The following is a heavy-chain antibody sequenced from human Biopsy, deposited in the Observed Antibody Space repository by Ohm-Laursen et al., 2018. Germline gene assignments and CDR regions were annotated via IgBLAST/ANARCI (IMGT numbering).Heavy chain of an antibody. Sequence: SLRLSCAASGFTFNDFAMTWVRQAPGKGLEWVGRIKTKADGGTTDYAAPVKGRFIISRDDSEDTLYLQMSSLQIEDTAIYYCTSVPCSRATCSADWGQGTLIIVSS. D-gene: IGHD5-24*01. J-gene: IGHJ4*02. CDR3: TSVPCSRATCSAD. CDR2: IKTKADGGTT. CDR1: GFTFNDFA. V-gene: IGHV3-15*01.